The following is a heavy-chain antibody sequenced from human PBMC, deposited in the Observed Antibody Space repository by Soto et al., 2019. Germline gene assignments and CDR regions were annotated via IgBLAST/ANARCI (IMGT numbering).Heavy chain of an antibody. D-gene: IGHD2-15*01. CDR2: IIPIFGTA. CDR1: GGTFSSYA. V-gene: IGHV1-69*13. CDR3: ARGSSVVVVAANYYYYGMDV. J-gene: IGHJ6*02. Sequence: ASVKVSCKASGGTFSSYAISWVRQAPGQGLEWMGGIIPIFGTANYARKFQGRVTITADESTSTAYMELSSLRSEDTAVYYCARGSSVVVVAANYYYYGMDVWGQGTTVTVSS.